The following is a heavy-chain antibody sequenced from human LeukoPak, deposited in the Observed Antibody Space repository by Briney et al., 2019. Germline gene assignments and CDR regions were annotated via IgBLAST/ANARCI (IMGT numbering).Heavy chain of an antibody. CDR3: ARVLSSGWYSTRPQNWFDP. CDR2: MYTNSGNT. CDR1: GYTFTSYD. Sequence: GASVKVSCKASGYTFTSYDINWVRQATGQGLEWMGWMYTNSGNTGYAQKFQGRVTMNRNTSISTAYMELSSLRSEDTAVYYCARVLSSGWYSTRPQNWFDPWGQGTLVTVSS. J-gene: IGHJ5*02. V-gene: IGHV1-8*01. D-gene: IGHD6-19*01.